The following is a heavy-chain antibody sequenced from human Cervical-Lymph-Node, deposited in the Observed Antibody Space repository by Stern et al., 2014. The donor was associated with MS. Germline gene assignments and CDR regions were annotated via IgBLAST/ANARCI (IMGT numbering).Heavy chain of an antibody. J-gene: IGHJ4*02. V-gene: IGHV1-46*03. Sequence: VQLVESGAEVKKPGASMRISCKASGYTFTNYFIHWVRQAPRQRPEWMGIINPTTGRTSYAQRFQGRVPMTRDTSTNTAYLDLSSLRSEDTAVYFCARAQEFSNVVANYWGQGTLVTVSS. CDR3: ARAQEFSNVVANY. CDR2: INPTTGRT. D-gene: IGHD2-8*01. CDR1: GYTFTNYF.